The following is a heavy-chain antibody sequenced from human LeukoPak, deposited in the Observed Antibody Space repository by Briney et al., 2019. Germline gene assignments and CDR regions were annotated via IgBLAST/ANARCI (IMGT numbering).Heavy chain of an antibody. Sequence: PGGSLRLSCAASGFTFSSYSMNWVRQAPGKGLEWVSSISGSSSYIYYADSVKGRFTISRDNAKNSLYLQMNSLRAEDTAVYYCARDLQQWLVAYDAFDIWGQGTMVTVSS. CDR3: ARDLQQWLVAYDAFDI. V-gene: IGHV3-21*01. J-gene: IGHJ3*02. CDR2: ISGSSSYI. CDR1: GFTFSSYS. D-gene: IGHD6-19*01.